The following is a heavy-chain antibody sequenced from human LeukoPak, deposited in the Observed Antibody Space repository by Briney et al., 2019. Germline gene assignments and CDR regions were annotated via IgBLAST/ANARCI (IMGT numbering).Heavy chain of an antibody. CDR3: ARDGMTFVDTGIYYFGLDV. D-gene: IGHD5-18*01. CDR1: GFTFSSYE. J-gene: IGHJ6*02. CDR2: ISSSGSTK. V-gene: IGHV3-48*03. Sequence: PGGSLRLSCAASGFTFSSYEMNWVRQAPGKGLEWVSYISSSGSTKYYADSVKGRFTTSRDNAKNSVFLQMNSLRAEDTATYYCARDGMTFVDTGIYYFGLDVWGLGTTVTVSS.